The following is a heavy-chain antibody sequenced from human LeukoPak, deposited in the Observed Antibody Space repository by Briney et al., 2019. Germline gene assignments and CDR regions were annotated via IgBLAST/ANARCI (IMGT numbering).Heavy chain of an antibody. CDR2: INPNSGGT. CDR3: ATEGYCNGAGCLHY. D-gene: IGHD2-15*01. Sequence: ASVKVSCKASGYTFTGYYIHWVRQAPGQGLERMGWINPNSGGTNYAQKFQGRVTMTRDSSITTAYMDLSRLKSDDTALYYCATEGYCNGAGCLHYWGQGTLVIVSS. J-gene: IGHJ4*02. CDR1: GYTFTGYY. V-gene: IGHV1-2*02.